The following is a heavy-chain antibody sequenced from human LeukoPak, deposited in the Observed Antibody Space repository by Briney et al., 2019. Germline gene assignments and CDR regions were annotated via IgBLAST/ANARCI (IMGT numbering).Heavy chain of an antibody. J-gene: IGHJ6*03. Sequence: SETLSLTCTVSGGSINTANYYWGWLRQPPGKGLEWIGSIYYSETTYDNPSLKSRVTISIETSKNQFSLRLSSVSASDTAVYYCARQRADYYYYYVDVWGEGTTVAVS. CDR2: IYYSETT. CDR1: GGSINTANYY. V-gene: IGHV4-39*01. CDR3: ARQRADYYYYYVDV.